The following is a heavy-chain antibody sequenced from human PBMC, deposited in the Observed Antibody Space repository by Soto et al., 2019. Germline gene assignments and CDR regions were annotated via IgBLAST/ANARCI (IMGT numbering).Heavy chain of an antibody. D-gene: IGHD3-10*01. CDR2: IIPIFGTA. Sequence: ASVKVSCKASGGTLSSYAISWVRQAPGQGLEWMGGIIPIFGTANYAQKFQGRVTITADESTSTAYMELSSLRSEDTAVYYCARDLGYYGSGSYSGVYYYYYGMDVWGQGTTVTVSS. V-gene: IGHV1-69*13. J-gene: IGHJ6*02. CDR3: ARDLGYYGSGSYSGVYYYYYGMDV. CDR1: GGTLSSYA.